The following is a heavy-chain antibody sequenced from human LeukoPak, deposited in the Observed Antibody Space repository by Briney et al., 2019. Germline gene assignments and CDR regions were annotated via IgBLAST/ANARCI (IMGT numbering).Heavy chain of an antibody. CDR2: IVVGIDNT. V-gene: IGHV1-58*01. CDR1: GFTFTSSV. Sequence: SVKVSCKASGFTFTSSVLHWVRQARGQRLEWIGWIVVGIDNTNYAQKFQERVTITRDKSTGTAYMELSSLRSEDTAVYYRAAELEMATNAFDIWGQGTMVTVSS. D-gene: IGHD5-24*01. CDR3: AAELEMATNAFDI. J-gene: IGHJ3*02.